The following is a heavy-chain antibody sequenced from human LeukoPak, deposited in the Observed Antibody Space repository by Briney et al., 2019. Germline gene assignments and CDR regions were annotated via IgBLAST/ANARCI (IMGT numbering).Heavy chain of an antibody. J-gene: IGHJ4*02. CDR1: GGTFSSYA. Sequence: GASVKVSCKASGGTFSSYAISWVRQAPGQGLEWMGGIIPIFGTANYAQKFQGRVTITADESTSTAYMELSSLRSEDTAVYYCARVTMVRGVTQFDYWGQGTLVTVSS. CDR2: IIPIFGTA. D-gene: IGHD3-10*01. V-gene: IGHV1-69*13. CDR3: ARVTMVRGVTQFDY.